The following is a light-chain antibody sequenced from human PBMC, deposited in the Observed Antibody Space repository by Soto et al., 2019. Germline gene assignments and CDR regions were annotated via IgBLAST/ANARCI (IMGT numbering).Light chain of an antibody. Sequence: DIVMTQSPLSLPVTPGEPASISCRSSQSLLHSHGYSNLDWYLQKPGQSPQLLIYLGSTRASGVPDRFSGSGSGTDFTLKISRVEAEDVGVYYCMQALQTPTFGQGTRLEIK. J-gene: IGKJ5*01. V-gene: IGKV2-28*01. CDR3: MQALQTPT. CDR2: LGS. CDR1: QSLLHSHGYSN.